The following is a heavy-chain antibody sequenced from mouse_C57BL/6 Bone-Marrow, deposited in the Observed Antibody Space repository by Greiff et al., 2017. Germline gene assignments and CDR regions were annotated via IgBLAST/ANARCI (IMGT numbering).Heavy chain of an antibody. J-gene: IGHJ2*01. CDR3: ATEGYGSSFDY. CDR2: INPYNGGT. Sequence: EVQGVESGPVLVKPGASVKMSCKASGYTFTDYYMNWVKQSHGKSLEWIGVINPYNGGTSYNQKFKGKATLTVDKSSSTAYMELNSLTSEDSAVYYCATEGYGSSFDYWGQGTTLTVSS. CDR1: GYTFTDYY. D-gene: IGHD1-1*01. V-gene: IGHV1-19*01.